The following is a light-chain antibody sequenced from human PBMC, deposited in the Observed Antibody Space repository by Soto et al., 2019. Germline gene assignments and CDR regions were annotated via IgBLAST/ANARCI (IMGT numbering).Light chain of an antibody. Sequence: DIVMTQSPDSLAVSLGERATINCKSSQSVLYSSNNKNYLAWYQQKPGQPPKLLIYWASTRESGVPDRFSGSGSGTDFTLTISSLQAEDVAVYYCQHYYSGPLTFGGGTKVDIK. CDR1: QSVLYSSNNKNY. V-gene: IGKV4-1*01. CDR2: WAS. CDR3: QHYYSGPLT. J-gene: IGKJ4*01.